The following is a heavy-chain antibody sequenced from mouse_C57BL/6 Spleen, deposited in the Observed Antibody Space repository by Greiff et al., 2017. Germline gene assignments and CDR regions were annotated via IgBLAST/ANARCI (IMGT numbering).Heavy chain of an antibody. J-gene: IGHJ3*01. CDR1: GFNIKDYY. V-gene: IGHV14-2*01. CDR3: SRDLWFSY. CDR2: IDPEDGKN. Sequence: EVQLQQSGAELVKPGASVKLSCTASGFNIKDYYMHWVKQRTEQGLEWSVRIDPEDGKNKYAPKFQGKATITADTSSNPAFLQLNSLTSEDTAVYYWSRDLWFSYWGQGTLVTVSA.